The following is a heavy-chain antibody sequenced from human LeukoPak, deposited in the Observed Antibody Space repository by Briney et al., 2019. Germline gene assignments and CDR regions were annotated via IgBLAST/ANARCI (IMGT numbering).Heavy chain of an antibody. D-gene: IGHD2-15*01. CDR2: ISSSGSTI. J-gene: IGHJ3*02. CDR3: ARQYCSGGSCYSFLAFDI. CDR1: GFTFSSYE. V-gene: IGHV3-48*03. Sequence: PGGSLRLSCAASGFTFSSYEMNWVRQAPGKGLEWVSYISSSGSTIYYADSVKGRFSISRDNAKNTLYLQMNSLRAEDTAVYYCARQYCSGGSCYSFLAFDIWGQGTMVTVSS.